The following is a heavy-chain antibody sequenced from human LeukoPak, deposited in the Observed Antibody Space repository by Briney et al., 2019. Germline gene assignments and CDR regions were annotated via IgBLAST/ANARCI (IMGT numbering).Heavy chain of an antibody. Sequence: AAVKVSCMASGYTFTSYGIRWVRQPPAQGLEWMGWSSAYNGNTNNAQKLQGRVNMTTDTSTSTAYLEVRSLRSDETAVYCCAREGVGRDRDYYYMDVWGKGTTVTVSS. V-gene: IGHV1-18*01. CDR2: SSAYNGNT. CDR3: AREGVGRDRDYYYMDV. D-gene: IGHD2-15*01. J-gene: IGHJ6*03. CDR1: GYTFTSYG.